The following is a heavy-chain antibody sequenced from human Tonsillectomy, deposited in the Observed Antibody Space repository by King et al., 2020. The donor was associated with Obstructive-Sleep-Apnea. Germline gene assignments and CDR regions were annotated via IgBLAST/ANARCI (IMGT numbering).Heavy chain of an antibody. Sequence: QLQESGPGLVKPSETLSLTCTVSGGSISSSSYYWGWIRQPPGKGLEWIGSIYYSGSTYYNPSLKSRVTISVDTSKNQFSLKLSSVTAADTAVYCCARDPRPQGTDMNHYYYGMDVWGQGTTVTVSS. CDR2: IYYSGST. CDR3: ARDPRPQGTDMNHYYYGMDV. D-gene: IGHD1-14*01. V-gene: IGHV4-39*07. J-gene: IGHJ6*01. CDR1: GGSISSSSYY.